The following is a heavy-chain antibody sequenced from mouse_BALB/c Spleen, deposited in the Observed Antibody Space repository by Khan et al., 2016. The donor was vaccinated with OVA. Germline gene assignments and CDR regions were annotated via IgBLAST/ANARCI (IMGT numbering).Heavy chain of an antibody. V-gene: IGHV5-6-4*01. Sequence: EVELVESGGGLVKPGGSLRLSCAAPGFTFSSYSMSWVRQTPEKRLEWVATITSGGSYTYYPDSVQGRFTISRDHAKNTLYLQMSSLNSEDTAIYYGTRDRNYYGSSFYFDYWGQGTTLTVSS. D-gene: IGHD1-1*01. CDR2: ITSGGSYT. CDR1: GFTFSSYS. CDR3: TRDRNYYGSSFYFDY. J-gene: IGHJ2*01.